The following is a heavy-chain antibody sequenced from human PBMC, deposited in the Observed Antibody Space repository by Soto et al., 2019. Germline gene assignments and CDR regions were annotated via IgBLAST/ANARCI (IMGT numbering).Heavy chain of an antibody. CDR3: ARDRKSDGNNYFDY. D-gene: IGHD2-15*01. J-gene: IGHJ4*02. V-gene: IGHV4-30-2*01. Sequence: LSLTCAVSGGSISRGGYSWSWIRQPPGKGLEWIGYIYHRGSTYYNPSLKGRVTISVDRSKNQFSLKLSSVTAADTAVYYCARDRKSDGNNYFDYWGQGTRVTVSS. CDR1: GGSISRGGYS. CDR2: IYHRGST.